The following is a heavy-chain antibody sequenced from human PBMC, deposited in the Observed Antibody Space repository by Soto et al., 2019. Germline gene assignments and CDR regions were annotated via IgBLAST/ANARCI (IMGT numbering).Heavy chain of an antibody. CDR1: GFTFSSYS. D-gene: IGHD3-10*01. J-gene: IGHJ3*02. CDR2: IYYSGST. CDR3: ARGLVRGVYENDAFDI. V-gene: IGHV4-31*02. Sequence: LRLSCAASGFTFSSYSMNWVRQHPGKGLERIGYIYYSGSTYYNPSLKSRVTIPVDTSKNQFSLKLSSVTAADTAVYYCARGLVRGVYENDAFDIWGRWTMVTVSS.